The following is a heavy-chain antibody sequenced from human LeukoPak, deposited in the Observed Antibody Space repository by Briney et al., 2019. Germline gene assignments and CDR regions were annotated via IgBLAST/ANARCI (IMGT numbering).Heavy chain of an antibody. D-gene: IGHD3-16*02. J-gene: IGHJ4*02. CDR2: INHSGST. CDR3: ARDHVITFGGVIVPYYFDY. Sequence: SETLSLTCAVYGGSFSGCYWSWIRQPPGKGLEWIGEINHSGSTNYNPSLKSRVTISVDTSKNQFSLKLSSVTAADTAVYYCARDHVITFGGVIVPYYFDYWGQGTLVTVSS. CDR1: GGSFSGCY. V-gene: IGHV4-34*01.